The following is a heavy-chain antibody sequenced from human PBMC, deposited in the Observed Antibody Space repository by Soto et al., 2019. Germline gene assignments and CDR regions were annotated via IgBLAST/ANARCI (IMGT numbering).Heavy chain of an antibody. J-gene: IGHJ4*02. V-gene: IGHV3-23*01. Sequence: PGGSLSLSCAASGFTFSSYAMSWVRQAPGKGLEWVSAISGSGGSTYYADSVKGRFTISRDNSKNTLYLQMNSLRAEDTAVYYCAKDQDIVVVVAATDYWGQGTLVTVSS. CDR2: ISGSGGST. CDR1: GFTFSSYA. CDR3: AKDQDIVVVVAATDY. D-gene: IGHD2-15*01.